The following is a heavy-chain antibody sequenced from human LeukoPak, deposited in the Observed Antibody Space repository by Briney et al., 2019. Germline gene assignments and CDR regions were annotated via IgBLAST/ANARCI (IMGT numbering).Heavy chain of an antibody. CDR2: ISGSSSYI. J-gene: IGHJ4*02. CDR1: GFTFSSYS. CDR3: ARGWLLRPGYFDY. Sequence: GRPLRLSCAASGFTFSSYSMNWVRQAPGKGLEWVSSISGSSSYIYYADSVKGRFTISRDNAKNSLYLQMNSLRAEDTAVYYCARGWLLRPGYFDYWGQGTLVTVSS. D-gene: IGHD2-15*01. V-gene: IGHV3-21*01.